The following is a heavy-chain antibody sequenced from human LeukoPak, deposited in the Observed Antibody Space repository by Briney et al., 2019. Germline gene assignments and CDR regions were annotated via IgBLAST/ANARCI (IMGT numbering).Heavy chain of an antibody. CDR2: ISWNSGSI. D-gene: IGHD6-19*01. V-gene: IGHV3-9*01. CDR1: GFTFDDYA. J-gene: IGHJ4*02. Sequence: GRSLRLSCAASGFTFDDYAMHWVRQAPGKGLEWVSGISWNSGSIGYADSVKGRFTISRDNAKNSLYLQMNSLRVEDTALYYCAKDDSSGWSSFDYWGQGTLVTVSS. CDR3: AKDDSSGWSSFDY.